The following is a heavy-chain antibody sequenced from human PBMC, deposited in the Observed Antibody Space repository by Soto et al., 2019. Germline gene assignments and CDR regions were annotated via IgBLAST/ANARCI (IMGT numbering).Heavy chain of an antibody. Sequence: QVQLVESGGGVVQPGRSLRLSCAASGFTFSSYGMHWVRQAPGKGLEWVAVISYDGSNKYYADSVKGRFTISRDNSKNTLYLQMNSLRAEDTAVYYCAKDLRGYSSSSDYWGQGTLVTVSS. V-gene: IGHV3-30*18. D-gene: IGHD6-6*01. CDR1: GFTFSSYG. J-gene: IGHJ4*02. CDR3: AKDLRGYSSSSDY. CDR2: ISYDGSNK.